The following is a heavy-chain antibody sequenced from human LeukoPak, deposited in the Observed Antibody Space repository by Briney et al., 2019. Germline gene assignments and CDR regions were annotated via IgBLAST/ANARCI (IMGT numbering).Heavy chain of an antibody. V-gene: IGHV4-59*01. J-gene: IGHJ6*03. CDR1: DDSITMYY. CDR2: VDHTGST. CDR3: ARRRVSSSTWYSTYYYYFYMDV. D-gene: IGHD1-1*01. Sequence: SETLSLTCSVSDDSITMYYWTWIRQPPGKGLEWIGYVDHTGSTNFNPSLNGRVSISRDTTNNLFSLRLRSVTAADTAVYFCARRRVSSSTWYSTYYYYFYMDVWGKGTTVTVSS.